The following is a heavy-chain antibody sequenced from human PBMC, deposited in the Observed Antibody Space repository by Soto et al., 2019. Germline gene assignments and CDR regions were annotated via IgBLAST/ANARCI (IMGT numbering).Heavy chain of an antibody. CDR3: ARDYDFWSGYPPFDP. J-gene: IGHJ5*02. CDR1: GYTFTSYA. V-gene: IGHV1-3*01. Sequence: ASVKVSCKASGYTFTSYAMHWVRQAPGQRLEWMGWINAGNGNTKYSQRFQGRVTITRDTSASTAYMELGSLRSEDTAVYYCARDYDFWSGYPPFDPWGQGTLVTVSS. CDR2: INAGNGNT. D-gene: IGHD3-3*01.